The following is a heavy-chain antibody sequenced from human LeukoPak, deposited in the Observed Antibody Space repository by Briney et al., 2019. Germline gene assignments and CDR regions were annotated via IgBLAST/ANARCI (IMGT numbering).Heavy chain of an antibody. J-gene: IGHJ4*02. D-gene: IGHD6-6*01. Sequence: ASVKVSCKASGGTFSSYAISWVRQAPGQGLEWMGGIIPIFGTANYAQKFQGRVTITADESTSTAYMELSGLRSEDTAVYYCARGGQLVPSLDYWGQGTLVTVSS. CDR2: IIPIFGTA. V-gene: IGHV1-69*13. CDR1: GGTFSSYA. CDR3: ARGGQLVPSLDY.